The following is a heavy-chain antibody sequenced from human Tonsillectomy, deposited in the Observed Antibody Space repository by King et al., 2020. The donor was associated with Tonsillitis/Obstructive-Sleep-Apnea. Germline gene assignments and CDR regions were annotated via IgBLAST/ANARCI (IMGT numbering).Heavy chain of an antibody. CDR2: IYYSGTT. CDR1: GGSISSSSYY. V-gene: IGHV4-39*01. J-gene: IGHJ4*02. Sequence: QLQESGPGLVKPSETLSLTCTVSGGSISSSSYYWGWIRQPPGKGLEWIGSIYYSGTTYYNPSLKSRVTISVDTSKNQFPLKLSSVTAADTAVYYCARHGPGVSRSPFDYWGQGTLVTVSS. CDR3: ARHGPGVSRSPFDY. D-gene: IGHD3-16*02.